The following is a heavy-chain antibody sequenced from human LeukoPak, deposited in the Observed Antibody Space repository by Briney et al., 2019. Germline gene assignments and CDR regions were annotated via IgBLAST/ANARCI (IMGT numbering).Heavy chain of an antibody. J-gene: IGHJ4*02. CDR1: GFTFSSYG. CDR3: AKMQGYFDY. V-gene: IGHV3-23*01. CDR2: VTGGGDTT. Sequence: PGGSLRLSCAASGFTFSSYGMSWVRQAPGKGLEWVSAVTGGGDTTYYADSVRGRFTISRDNSKNTLYLQMNSLRAEDTAVYYCAKMQGYFDYWGQETLVTVSS.